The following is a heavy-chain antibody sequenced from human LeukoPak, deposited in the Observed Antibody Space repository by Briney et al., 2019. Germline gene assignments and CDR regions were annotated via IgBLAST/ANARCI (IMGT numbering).Heavy chain of an antibody. CDR2: ISWNSGSI. D-gene: IGHD5-18*01. J-gene: IGHJ4*02. V-gene: IGHV3-9*01. Sequence: SLRLSRGTPGFTFDDYAMARGPQAPGKGPEWVSGISWNSGSIGYADSVKGRFTISRDNAKNSLYLQMNSLRAEDTALYYCAKDRYSYGRYYFDYWGQGTLVTVSS. CDR3: AKDRYSYGRYYFDY. CDR1: GFTFDDYA.